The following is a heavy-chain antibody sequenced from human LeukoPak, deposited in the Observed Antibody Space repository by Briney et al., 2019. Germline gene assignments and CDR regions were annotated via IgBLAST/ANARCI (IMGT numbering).Heavy chain of an antibody. V-gene: IGHV3-74*01. D-gene: IGHD3-10*01. CDR1: GFTFSSFW. J-gene: IGHJ5*02. Sequence: GGSLRLSCAASGFTFSSFWMHWVRQAPGKGLVWVSRIHSDASSTYYADSVKGRFSISRDNTKNTLYLQMNSLRAEDTAVYYCARGYGDWFDPWGQGTLVTVSS. CDR3: ARGYGDWFDP. CDR2: IHSDASST.